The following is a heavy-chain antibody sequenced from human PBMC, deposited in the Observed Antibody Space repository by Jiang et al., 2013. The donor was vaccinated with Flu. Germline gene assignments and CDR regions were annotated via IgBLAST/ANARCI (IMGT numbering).Heavy chain of an antibody. Sequence: QSGSELKKPGASVKVSCKTSGYTLTNYAVNWVRQAPGQGLEWMGWINTDTGNPTYAQGFTGRFVFSLDTSVSTTFLQISSLKAEDTAMYYCARDVGQLSLDHWGQGTLVTVSS. CDR3: ARDVGQLSLDH. V-gene: IGHV7-4-1*02. D-gene: IGHD6-13*01. CDR1: GYTLTNYA. CDR2: INTDTGNP. J-gene: IGHJ4*02.